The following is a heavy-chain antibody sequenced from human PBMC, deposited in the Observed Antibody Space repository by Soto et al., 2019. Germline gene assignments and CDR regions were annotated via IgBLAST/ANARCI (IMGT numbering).Heavy chain of an antibody. D-gene: IGHD3-9*01. Sequence: GGSLRLSCAASGFTFSSYDMHWVRQATGKGLEWVSAIGTAGDTYYPGSVKGRFTISRENAKNSLYLQMNSLRAEDTAVYYCASAGFLTFGMDVWGQGTTVTVSS. J-gene: IGHJ6*02. V-gene: IGHV3-13*01. CDR1: GFTFSSYD. CDR3: ASAGFLTFGMDV. CDR2: IGTAGDT.